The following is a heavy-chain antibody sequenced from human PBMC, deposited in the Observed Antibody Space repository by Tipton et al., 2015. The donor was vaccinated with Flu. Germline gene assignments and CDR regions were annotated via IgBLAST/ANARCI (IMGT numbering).Heavy chain of an antibody. D-gene: IGHD6-19*01. CDR1: GFTFSRYG. CDR3: AKVIPELVAGLDY. V-gene: IGHV3-23*01. CDR2: FSASGRTT. Sequence: SLRLSCAVSGFTFSRYGISWVRQAPGKGLEWVSGFSASGRTTYFADSVKGRFTISRDNFRNTLFLQMNGLRAEDTAVYYCAKVIPELVAGLDYWGQGPLVTVSS. J-gene: IGHJ4*02.